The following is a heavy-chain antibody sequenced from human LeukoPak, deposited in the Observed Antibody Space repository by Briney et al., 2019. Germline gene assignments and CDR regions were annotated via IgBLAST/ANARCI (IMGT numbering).Heavy chain of an antibody. J-gene: IGHJ4*02. Sequence: SETLSLTCTVSGGSISSFYWSWIRQPAGKGLEWIGRIHTSGNIDYNPSLKSRVTMSIDTSKNQFSLKLRSVTAADTAVYFCAREGSMTSRPFVSNDYWGQGTLVTVSS. CDR2: IHTSGNI. CDR3: AREGSMTSRPFVSNDY. D-gene: IGHD6-6*01. V-gene: IGHV4-4*07. CDR1: GGSISSFY.